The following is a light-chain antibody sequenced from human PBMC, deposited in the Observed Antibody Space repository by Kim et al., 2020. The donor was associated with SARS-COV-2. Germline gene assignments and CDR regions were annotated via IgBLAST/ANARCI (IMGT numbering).Light chain of an antibody. CDR1: RGDVGGNNY. CDR2: DVI. J-gene: IGLJ2*01. CDR3: SSYSDGNTLIL. V-gene: IGLV2-14*03. Sequence: TISCTGTRGDVGGNNYVSWYQQHPGRAPKLIIYDVINRPAGISDRFSASKSGLTASLTISGLRPEDEADYYCSSYSDGNTLILFGGGTKVTVL.